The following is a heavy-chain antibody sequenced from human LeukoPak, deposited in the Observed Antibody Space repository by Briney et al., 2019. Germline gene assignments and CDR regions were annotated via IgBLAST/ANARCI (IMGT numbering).Heavy chain of an antibody. Sequence: GGSLRLSCAASGFIFSHYGMNWVRQAPGTGLEWVSGITSRSTTYYAASVKGRFTISRDNSKNMVWLQINSPTAEDTATYYCAKDGNWARFEDWGQGTLVTVSS. J-gene: IGHJ4*02. CDR1: GFIFSHYG. CDR2: ITSRSTT. D-gene: IGHD7-27*01. V-gene: IGHV3-23*01. CDR3: AKDGNWARFED.